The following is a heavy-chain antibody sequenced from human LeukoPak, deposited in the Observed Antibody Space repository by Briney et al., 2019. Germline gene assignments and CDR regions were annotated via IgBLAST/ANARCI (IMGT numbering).Heavy chain of an antibody. Sequence: PSETLSLTCTVSGGSISSGGYYWSWIRQHPGKGLEWIGEINHSGSTNYNPSLKSRVTISVDTSKNQFSLKLSSVTAADTAVYYCARYPSWYGGYFDYWGQGTLVTVSS. CDR1: GGSISSGGYY. J-gene: IGHJ4*02. V-gene: IGHV4-31*03. CDR3: ARYPSWYGGYFDY. CDR2: INHSGST. D-gene: IGHD6-13*01.